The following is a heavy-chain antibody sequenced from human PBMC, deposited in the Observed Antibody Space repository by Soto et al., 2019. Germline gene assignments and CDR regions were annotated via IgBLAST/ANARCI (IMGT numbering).Heavy chain of an antibody. V-gene: IGHV4-61*01. D-gene: IGHD3-10*01. Sequence: QVQLQESGPGLVKASETLSLTCTVSGGSVRSGNHYWNWIRQPPGRGLEWLGYIYYSGVTNYNPSLKSRVTMSVDTSKNQFSLTLTSVTAADSATYFCARGRSDSAGSSFGRRMDVWGQGTTVTVSS. CDR1: GGSVRSGNHY. J-gene: IGHJ6*02. CDR3: ARGRSDSAGSSFGRRMDV. CDR2: IYYSGVT.